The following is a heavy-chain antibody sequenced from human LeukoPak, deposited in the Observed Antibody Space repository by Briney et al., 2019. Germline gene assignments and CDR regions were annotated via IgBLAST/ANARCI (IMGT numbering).Heavy chain of an antibody. V-gene: IGHV3-23*01. Sequence: GGSLRLSCAASGFTFSSHAMSWVRQAPEKGLEWVSSITNDNYDTFYADSVKGRFTISRDESKNTLYLQMKSLRAEDTAVYYCARGGISRKMDFDYWGQGTLVTVSS. CDR1: GFTFSSHA. D-gene: IGHD2/OR15-2a*01. CDR2: ITNDNYDT. J-gene: IGHJ4*02. CDR3: ARGGISRKMDFDY.